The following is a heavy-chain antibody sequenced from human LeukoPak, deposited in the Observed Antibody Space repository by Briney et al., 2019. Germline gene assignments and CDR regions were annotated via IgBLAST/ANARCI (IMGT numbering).Heavy chain of an antibody. CDR3: ASSGPFRGVIGY. J-gene: IGHJ4*02. Sequence: PSETLSLTCTVSGGSISSSSYYWGWIRQPPGKGLEWIGEINHSGSTNYNPSLKSRVTISVDTSKNQFSLKLSSVTAADTAVYYCASSGPFRGVIGYWGQGTLVTVSS. CDR2: INHSGST. CDR1: GGSISSSSYY. D-gene: IGHD3-10*01. V-gene: IGHV4-39*07.